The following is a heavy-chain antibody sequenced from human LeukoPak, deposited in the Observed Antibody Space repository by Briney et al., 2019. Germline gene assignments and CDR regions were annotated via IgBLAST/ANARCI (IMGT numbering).Heavy chain of an antibody. J-gene: IGHJ4*02. CDR2: ISGSAIYT. CDR3: ASKLAGATYYFDS. V-gene: IGHV3-23*01. CDR1: GFGFSAFD. Sequence: GGSLRLSCAASGFGFSAFDMTWVRQAPGKGLEWVSSISGSAIYTFTADSLKGRFSISRDNSQNILYLQMYSLRAEDTAIYFCASKLAGATYYFDSWGQGTLVTVSS. D-gene: IGHD6-19*01.